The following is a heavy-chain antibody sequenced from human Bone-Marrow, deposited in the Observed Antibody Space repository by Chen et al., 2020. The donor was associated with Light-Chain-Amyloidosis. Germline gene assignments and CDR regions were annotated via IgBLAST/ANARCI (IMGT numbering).Heavy chain of an antibody. CDR1: GYTFTASY. J-gene: IGHJ5*02. Sequence: QVHLVQSAAEVKKPGASVRVSCKTSGYTFTASYMHWVRQAPGQGLEWMGWIHPHSGDTHSAQKFQGRVTMTRDMSISTVYMDLNRLISDDTAVYYCARAKLIRTYNWFDPWGQGTLVTVSS. V-gene: IGHV1-2*02. CDR3: ARAKLIRTYNWFDP. D-gene: IGHD3-10*01. CDR2: IHPHSGDT.